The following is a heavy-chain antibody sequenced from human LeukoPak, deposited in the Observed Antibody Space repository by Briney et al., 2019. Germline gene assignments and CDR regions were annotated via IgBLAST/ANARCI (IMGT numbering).Heavy chain of an antibody. D-gene: IGHD4-23*01. Sequence: PGGSLRLSCAVSGLIFSDQYMDWVRQAPGKGLEWVGRSRSKATSYTTEYAASVKGRFTISRDGSENSLFLQMNSLKTEDTAVYYCTRDGGSSGNSAFDIWGQGTTVTVSS. V-gene: IGHV3-72*01. J-gene: IGHJ3*02. CDR1: GLIFSDQY. CDR3: TRDGGSSGNSAFDI. CDR2: SRSKATSYTT.